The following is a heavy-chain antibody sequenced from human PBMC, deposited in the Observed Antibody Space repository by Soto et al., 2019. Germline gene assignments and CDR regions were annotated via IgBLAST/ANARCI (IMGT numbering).Heavy chain of an antibody. D-gene: IGHD3-10*01. CDR3: ARLVYDTRLNYMYFDF. CDR2: IFHDGTA. CDR1: GVSLTSGNW. Sequence: TSETRSLTCAVSGVSLTSGNWWTWVRQSPQRGLEYIGEIFHDGTANYYPSFERRVAMSVDTSRNQFSLKLTSVTAADTAVYFCARLVYDTRLNYMYFDFWGPGTLVTVS. V-gene: IGHV4-4*02. J-gene: IGHJ4*02.